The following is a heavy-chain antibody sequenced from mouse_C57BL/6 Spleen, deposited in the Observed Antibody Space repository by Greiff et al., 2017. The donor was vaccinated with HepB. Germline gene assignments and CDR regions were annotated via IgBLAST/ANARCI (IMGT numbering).Heavy chain of an antibody. CDR3: ARDYGYPWFAY. D-gene: IGHD2-2*01. CDR2: ISYDGSN. Sequence: EVKLQESGPGLVKPSQSLSLTCSVTGYSITSGYYWNWIRQFPGNKLEWMGYISYDGSNNYNPSLKNRISITRDTSKNQFFLKLNSVTTEDTATYYCARDYGYPWFAYWGQGTLVTVSA. J-gene: IGHJ3*01. V-gene: IGHV3-6*01. CDR1: GYSITSGYY.